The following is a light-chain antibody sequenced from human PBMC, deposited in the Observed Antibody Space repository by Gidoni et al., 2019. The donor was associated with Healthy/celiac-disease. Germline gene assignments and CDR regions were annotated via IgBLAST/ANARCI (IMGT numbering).Light chain of an antibody. Sequence: EIVMTQSPATLSVSPGERATLSRRASQSVSNSLAWYQQKPGQAPRLLIYAASTRATGVPGRFSGSGSGTEFTLTISSLQSEDFAVYYCQQYNNWPKTFGQGTKVEIK. CDR3: QQYNNWPKT. V-gene: IGKV3-15*01. J-gene: IGKJ1*01. CDR2: AAS. CDR1: QSVSNS.